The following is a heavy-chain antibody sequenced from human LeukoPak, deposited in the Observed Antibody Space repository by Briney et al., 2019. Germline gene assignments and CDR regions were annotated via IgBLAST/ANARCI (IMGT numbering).Heavy chain of an antibody. CDR1: GFTFSSYS. CDR3: ARDQGSSSWYDVDPDKYSWFDP. J-gene: IGHJ5*02. CDR2: ISSSSSYI. V-gene: IGHV3-21*01. D-gene: IGHD6-13*01. Sequence: GGSLRLSCAASGFTFSSYSMNWVRQAPGKGLEWVSSISSSSSYIYYADSVKGRFTISRDNAKNSLYLQMNSLRAEDTAVYYCARDQGSSSWYDVDPDKYSWFDPWGQGTLVTVSS.